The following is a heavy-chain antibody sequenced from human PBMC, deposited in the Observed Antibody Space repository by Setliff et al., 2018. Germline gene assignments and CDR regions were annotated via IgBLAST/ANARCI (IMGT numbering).Heavy chain of an antibody. Sequence: SETLSLTCTVSGDSISSGDYFWSWICQPPGKGLEWIAYIYHSGSAYYNPSLKSRVTMSVDTSKNQFSLHLTSVTAADTAVYYCAREVGTSTSSDAFDVWGQGMMVTVSS. J-gene: IGHJ3*01. V-gene: IGHV4-30-4*08. CDR3: AREVGTSTSSDAFDV. CDR1: GDSISSGDYF. D-gene: IGHD1-26*01. CDR2: IYHSGSA.